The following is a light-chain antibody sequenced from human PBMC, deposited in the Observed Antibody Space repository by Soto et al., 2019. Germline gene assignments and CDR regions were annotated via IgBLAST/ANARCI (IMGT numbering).Light chain of an antibody. J-gene: IGKJ4*01. CDR3: QEFNAVPT. CDR2: AAS. Sequence: DIQMTQSPSSLSASVGDRVTITCRASQAISNYLAWYQQKPGKVSTLLIYAASTLQSGVPSRFSGSGSGTDFTLTISSLQPEDAATYYCQEFNAVPTFGGGTKVEI. V-gene: IGKV1-27*01. CDR1: QAISNY.